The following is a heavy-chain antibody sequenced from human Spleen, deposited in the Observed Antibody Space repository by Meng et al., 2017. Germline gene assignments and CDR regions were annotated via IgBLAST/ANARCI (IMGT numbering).Heavy chain of an antibody. CDR2: ISGSGGST. D-gene: IGHD5-18*01. J-gene: IGHJ6*02. CDR3: ARDDGGYSYGYNYYYGMDV. CDR1: GFTFSSYA. Sequence: GESLKISCAASGFTFSSYAMSWVRQAPGKGLEWVSLISGSGGSTYYADSVKGRFTISRDNSKNTLYLQMNSLRAEDTAVYYCARDDGGYSYGYNYYYGMDVWGQGTMVTVSS. V-gene: IGHV3-23*01.